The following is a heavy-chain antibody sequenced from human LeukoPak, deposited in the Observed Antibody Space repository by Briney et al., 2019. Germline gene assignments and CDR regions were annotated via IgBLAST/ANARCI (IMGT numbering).Heavy chain of an antibody. V-gene: IGHV1-18*01. J-gene: IGHJ4*02. CDR3: ARDPVVTAGGVFDY. Sequence: ASVKVSCKASGYTFTSYDINWVRQATGQGLGWMGWISAYNGNTNYAQKLQGRVTMTTDTSTSTAYMELRSLRSDDTAVYYCARDPVVTAGGVFDYWGQGTLVTVSS. CDR1: GYTFTSYD. CDR2: ISAYNGNT. D-gene: IGHD2-21*02.